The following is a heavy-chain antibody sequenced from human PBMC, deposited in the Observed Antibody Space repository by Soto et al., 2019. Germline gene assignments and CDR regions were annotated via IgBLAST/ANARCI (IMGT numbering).Heavy chain of an antibody. CDR2: ISGSGGST. Sequence: PGGSLRLSCAASGFTFSSYAMSWVRQAPGKGLEWVSAISGSGGSTYYADSVKGRFTISRDNSKNTLYLQMNSLRAEDTAVYYCAKAPRGYSYGQHYYYYYRMDVCGQGTTVTVSS. CDR1: GFTFSSYA. V-gene: IGHV3-23*01. CDR3: AKAPRGYSYGQHYYYYYRMDV. D-gene: IGHD5-18*01. J-gene: IGHJ6*02.